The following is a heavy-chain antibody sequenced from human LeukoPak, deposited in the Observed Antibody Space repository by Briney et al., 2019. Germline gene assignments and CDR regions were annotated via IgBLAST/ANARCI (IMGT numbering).Heavy chain of an antibody. CDR1: GGSISSSSYY. CDR2: IYYSGST. J-gene: IGHJ4*02. CDR3: ARGSPHYYGAGSYYADY. V-gene: IGHV4-39*07. Sequence: SETLSLTCTVSGGSISSSSYYWGWIRQPSGKGLEWIGSIYYSGSTYYNPSLKSRVTISVDTSKNQFSLKLSSVTAADTAVYYCARGSPHYYGAGSYYADYWGQGTLVTVSS. D-gene: IGHD3-10*01.